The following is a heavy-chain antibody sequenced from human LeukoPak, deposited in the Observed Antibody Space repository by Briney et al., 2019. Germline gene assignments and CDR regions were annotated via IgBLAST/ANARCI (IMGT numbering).Heavy chain of an antibody. D-gene: IGHD6-19*01. J-gene: IGHJ4*02. CDR2: IYYSGST. CDR3: ASYPFYSSGWQIGY. CDR1: GGSISSGDYY. Sequence: SQTLSLTCTVSGGSISSGDYYWSWIRQPPGKGLEWIGYIYYSGSTYCNPSLKSRVTISVDTSKNQFSLKLSSVTAADTAVYYCASYPFYSSGWQIGYWGQGTLVTVSS. V-gene: IGHV4-30-4*01.